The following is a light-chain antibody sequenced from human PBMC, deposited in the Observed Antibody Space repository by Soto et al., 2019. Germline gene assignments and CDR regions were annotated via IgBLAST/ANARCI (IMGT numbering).Light chain of an antibody. CDR2: GAS. CDR1: QGIGKD. V-gene: IGKV1-6*01. J-gene: IGKJ5*01. CDR3: QQYNTYST. Sequence: AIEMTHSPSSLSASVGDTVTITCRASQGIGKDLAWFQQRPGKAPKLLIYGASGLQNGVPSRFSGSGSGTDFTLTISGLQPEDFATYYCQQYNTYSTFGQGTRLEIK.